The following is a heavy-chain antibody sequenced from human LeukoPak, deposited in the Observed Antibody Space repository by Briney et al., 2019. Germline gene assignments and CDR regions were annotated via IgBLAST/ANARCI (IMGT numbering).Heavy chain of an antibody. V-gene: IGHV1-2*06. CDR3: ARDQGSLTRSWYTGY. D-gene: IGHD6-13*01. J-gene: IGHJ4*02. CDR2: INPYSGDT. CDR1: GYTFTCYH. Sequence: GASVKVSCKASGYTFTCYHMHWVRQAPGQGLEWMGRINPYSGDTNFAQKFQGRVTMTRDTSITTAYMDLSSLTPDDTAVYFCARDQGSLTRSWYTGYWGQGTQVTVSS.